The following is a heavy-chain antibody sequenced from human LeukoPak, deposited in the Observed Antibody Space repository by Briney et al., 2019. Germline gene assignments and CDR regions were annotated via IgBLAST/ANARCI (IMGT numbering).Heavy chain of an antibody. D-gene: IGHD3-10*01. Sequence: SETLSLTCTVSGGSISTYSWSWIRQPAGKGLEWIGRIYSSGDTNYNPSLSSRVTMSVDTSNNRFSLKLTSLTAADTAVYYCARGPFGSGSYKFDYWGQGTLVTVSS. J-gene: IGHJ4*02. CDR2: IYSSGDT. CDR3: ARGPFGSGSYKFDY. V-gene: IGHV4-4*07. CDR1: GGSISTYS.